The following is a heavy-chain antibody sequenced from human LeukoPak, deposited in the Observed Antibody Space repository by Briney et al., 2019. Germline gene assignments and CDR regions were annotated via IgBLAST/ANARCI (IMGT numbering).Heavy chain of an antibody. CDR2: ISSSSRTI. Sequence: GGSLRLSCAASGLTFSPYYMSWVRQAPGKGLEWVSYISSSSRTIYYADSVKGRFTISRDNAENSLYLQMSSLRAEDTAVYYCARSIGSEYYMDVWGTGTTVTVSS. D-gene: IGHD2-15*01. J-gene: IGHJ6*03. V-gene: IGHV3-48*04. CDR1: GLTFSPYY. CDR3: ARSIGSEYYMDV.